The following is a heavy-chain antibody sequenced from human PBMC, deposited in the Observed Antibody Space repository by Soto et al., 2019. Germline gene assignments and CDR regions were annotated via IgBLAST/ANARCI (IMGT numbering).Heavy chain of an antibody. D-gene: IGHD1-1*01. V-gene: IGHV1-18*01. CDR2: ISVYNGNT. Sequence: GASVKVSCKASGYSFSTYGITWVRQAPGQGLEWMGWISVYNGNTNYEQKLQGRVIMTTDTSTSTAYMELWSLRSDDTAIYFCARADPTTGTTLYFDYWGQGTLVTVSS. J-gene: IGHJ4*02. CDR1: GYSFSTYG. CDR3: ARADPTTGTTLYFDY.